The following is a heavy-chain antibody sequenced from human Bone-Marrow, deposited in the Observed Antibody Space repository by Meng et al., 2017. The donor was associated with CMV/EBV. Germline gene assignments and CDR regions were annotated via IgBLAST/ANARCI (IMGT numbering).Heavy chain of an antibody. D-gene: IGHD6-13*01. V-gene: IGHV1-8*02. Sequence: ASVKVSCKASGGTFSSYAISWVRQATGQGLEWMGWMNPNSGDTAFAQKFQGRVTMTRDTSISTAYMELSRLRSDDTAVYYCARGFGSSLSYYYYGMDVWGQGTTVTVSS. CDR2: MNPNSGDT. CDR1: GGTFSSYA. CDR3: ARGFGSSLSYYYYGMDV. J-gene: IGHJ6*02.